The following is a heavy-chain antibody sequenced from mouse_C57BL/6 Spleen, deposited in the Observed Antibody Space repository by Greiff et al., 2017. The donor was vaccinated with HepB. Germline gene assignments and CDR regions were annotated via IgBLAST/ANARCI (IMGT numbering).Heavy chain of an antibody. D-gene: IGHD1-1*01. Sequence: VQLQQPGAELVKPGASVKLSCKASGYTFTSYWMHWVKQRPGQGLEWIGMIHPNSGSTNYNEKFKSKATLTVDKSSSTAYMQLSSLTAEDSAVYYGARSPYYGSSHWYFDGWGTGTTVTVSS. CDR1: GYTFTSYW. CDR3: ARSPYYGSSHWYFDG. CDR2: IHPNSGST. J-gene: IGHJ1*03. V-gene: IGHV1-64*01.